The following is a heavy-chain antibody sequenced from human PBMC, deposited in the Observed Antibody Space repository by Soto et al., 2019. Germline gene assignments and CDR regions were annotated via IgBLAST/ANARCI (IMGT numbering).Heavy chain of an antibody. V-gene: IGHV5-51*01. Sequence: GESLKISCKGSGYSFTSYWIGWVRQIPGKGLEWMGIIYPGDAGTRYSPSFQGQVTISADKSISTAYLQWSSLKASDTAMYYCARHRSLAAAGSYYYYGMDVWGQGTTVTVSS. D-gene: IGHD6-13*01. CDR1: GYSFTSYW. CDR3: ARHRSLAAAGSYYYYGMDV. CDR2: IYPGDAGT. J-gene: IGHJ6*02.